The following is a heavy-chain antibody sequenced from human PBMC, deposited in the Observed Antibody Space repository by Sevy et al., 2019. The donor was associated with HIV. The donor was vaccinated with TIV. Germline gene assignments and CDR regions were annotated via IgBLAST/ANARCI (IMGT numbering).Heavy chain of an antibody. CDR1: GFTFSSYG. CDR3: ARGTRTGYFDY. D-gene: IGHD1-1*01. CDR2: IWYDGSNK. V-gene: IGHV3-33*01. J-gene: IGHJ4*02. Sequence: GGSLRLSCAASGFTFSSYGMHWVRQAPGKGLEWVAVIWYDGSNKYHADSVKGRFTISRDNSKNTLYLQMNSLRAEDTAVYYCARGTRTGYFDYWGQGTLVTVSS.